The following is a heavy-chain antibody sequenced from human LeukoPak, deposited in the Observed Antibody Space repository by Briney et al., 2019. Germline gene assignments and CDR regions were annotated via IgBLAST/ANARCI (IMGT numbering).Heavy chain of an antibody. CDR1: GFSVSSNY. CDR3: AREGPRGNSQFDY. J-gene: IGHJ4*02. Sequence: GGSLRLSCAASGFSVSSNYMSWVRQAPGKGLTWVSVIYSSGSTYYADSVKGRFAISRDDSKNTLHLQMNSLRAEDTAVYYCAREGPRGNSQFDYWGQGTLVTVSS. D-gene: IGHD2/OR15-2a*01. CDR2: IYSSGST. V-gene: IGHV3-53*01.